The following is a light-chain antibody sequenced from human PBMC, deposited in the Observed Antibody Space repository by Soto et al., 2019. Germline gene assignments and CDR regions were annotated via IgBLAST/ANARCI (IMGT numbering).Light chain of an antibody. V-gene: IGKV4-1*01. J-gene: IGKJ2*03. CDR1: QSVLNRSNNKNY. CDR2: WAS. Sequence: DIVMTQSPDSLAVSLGERATINCRSSQSVLNRSNNKNYLAWYQQKPGQPPKLLISWASTRESVIPDRFSGSGSGTDFTLTINSLQAEDVALEYCQQYYSHASVYSFGQGTKLEIK. CDR3: QQYYSHASVYS.